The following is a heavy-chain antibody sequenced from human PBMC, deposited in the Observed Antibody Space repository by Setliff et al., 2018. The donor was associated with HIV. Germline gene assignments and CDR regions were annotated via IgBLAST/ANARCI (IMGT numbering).Heavy chain of an antibody. CDR1: GGSISSGDYY. V-gene: IGHV4-30-4*08. Sequence: PSETLSLTCTVSGGSISSGDYYWSWIRQPPGKGLEWIGYIYYSGSTYYNPSLKSRVTISVDTSKNQFSLKLSSVTAADTAVYYCARDSGRRNDAIDIWGQGTMVTVSS. CDR3: ARDSGRRNDAIDI. CDR2: IYYSGST. J-gene: IGHJ3*02. D-gene: IGHD3-10*01.